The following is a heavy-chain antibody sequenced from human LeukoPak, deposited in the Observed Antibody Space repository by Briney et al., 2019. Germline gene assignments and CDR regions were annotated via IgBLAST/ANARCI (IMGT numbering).Heavy chain of an antibody. CDR3: ARGSSFLDY. D-gene: IGHD6-13*01. CDR2: ISWNCGTI. CDR1: GFIFDDYA. Sequence: GRSLRLSCAGSGFIFDDYAMHWVRQAPGKGLDWVSSISWNCGTIDCADSVKGRFTISRDNAKNTLYLQMNSRRAEDTAVYYCARGSSFLDYWGQGTLVTVSS. J-gene: IGHJ4*02. V-gene: IGHV3-9*01.